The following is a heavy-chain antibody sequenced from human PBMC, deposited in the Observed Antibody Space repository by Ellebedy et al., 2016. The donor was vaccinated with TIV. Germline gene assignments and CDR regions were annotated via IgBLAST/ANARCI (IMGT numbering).Heavy chain of an antibody. J-gene: IGHJ4*02. CDR2: ISYYNGNR. D-gene: IGHD6-19*01. CDR1: GYSFNRYG. Sequence: ASAKVSCXASGYSFNRYGNNWVRQAPGQGLEWMGWISYYNGNRNYAQKLQGRVTMTTDTSTSQAYMELRSLRSDDTAVYYCARAGYSSCWANFKTPVYWGQGTLVTVSS. CDR3: ARAGYSSCWANFKTPVY. V-gene: IGHV1-18*01.